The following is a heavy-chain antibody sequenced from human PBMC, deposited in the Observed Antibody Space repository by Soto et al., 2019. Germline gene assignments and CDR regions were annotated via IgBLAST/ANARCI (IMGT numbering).Heavy chain of an antibody. J-gene: IGHJ6*02. CDR3: ERLGGYFSGTSCHGYYAIDV. CDR1: GGSISSGPYS. Sequence: ETLSLTCTVSGGSISSGPYSWGWIRQPPGKGLEWIGTFYYSGSTHYNPSLESRVTISVDTSKNQFSLKVSSVTAADTAMYYCERLGGYFSGTSCHGYYAIDVRGQRTTVTGSS. V-gene: IGHV4-39*01. D-gene: IGHD2-2*01. CDR2: FYYSGST.